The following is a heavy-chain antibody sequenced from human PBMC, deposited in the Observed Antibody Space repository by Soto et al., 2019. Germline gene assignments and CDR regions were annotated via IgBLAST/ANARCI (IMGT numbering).Heavy chain of an antibody. CDR1: GFTFSNYA. Sequence: PVGSLRLSCAASGFTFSNYAMHWVRQAPGKGLEWVAVISYDGSNKYYADSVKGRFTISRDNSKNTLYLQMNSLRAEDTAVYYCARDLEFGGYCSGGSCYPANWGQGTPVTVSS. CDR3: ARDLEFGGYCSGGSCYPAN. CDR2: ISYDGSNK. V-gene: IGHV3-30-3*01. D-gene: IGHD2-15*01. J-gene: IGHJ4*02.